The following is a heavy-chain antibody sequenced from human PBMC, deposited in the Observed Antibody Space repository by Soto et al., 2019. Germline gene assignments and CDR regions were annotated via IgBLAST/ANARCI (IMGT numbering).Heavy chain of an antibody. J-gene: IGHJ5*02. D-gene: IGHD6-13*01. Sequence: GGSLRLSCAASGFTFSSYWMHWVRQAPGKGLVWVSRINSDGSSTSYADSVKGRFTISRDNAKNTLYLQMNSLRAEDTAVYYCARESSSYNWFDPWGQGTLVTVSS. CDR3: ARESSSYNWFDP. V-gene: IGHV3-74*01. CDR2: INSDGSST. CDR1: GFTFSSYW.